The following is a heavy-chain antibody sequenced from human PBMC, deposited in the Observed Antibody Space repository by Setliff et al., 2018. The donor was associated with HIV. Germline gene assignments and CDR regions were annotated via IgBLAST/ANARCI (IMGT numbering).Heavy chain of an antibody. CDR2: IIPIFGTT. CDR1: GGTFSTYV. Sequence: SVKVSCKTSGGTFSTYVISWVRRAPGQGPEWMGAIIPIFGTTKYAQRFQGRVTITADESTSTAYMELYNLRSEDTAMYYCTRGRGIIGALVYWGQGTLVTVSS. D-gene: IGHD2-21*01. J-gene: IGHJ4*02. V-gene: IGHV1-69*13. CDR3: TRGRGIIGALVY.